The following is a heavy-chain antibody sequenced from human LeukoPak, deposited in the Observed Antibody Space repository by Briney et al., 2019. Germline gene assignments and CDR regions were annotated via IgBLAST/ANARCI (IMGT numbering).Heavy chain of an antibody. CDR2: INPNSGGT. CDR1: GYTFTGYY. V-gene: IGHV1-2*02. CDR3: ARVSSSWYLVYCFDF. J-gene: IGHJ4*02. D-gene: IGHD6-13*01. Sequence: GASVKVSCKASGYTFTGYYMHWVRQAPGQGLEWMGWINPNSGGTNYAQKFQGRVTMTRDTSINTAYMELSRLTSDDTAVYYCARVSSSWYLVYCFDFWGQGTLVTVSS.